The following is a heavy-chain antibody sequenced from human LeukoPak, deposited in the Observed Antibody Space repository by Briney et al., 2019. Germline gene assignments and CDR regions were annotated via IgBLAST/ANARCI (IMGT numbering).Heavy chain of an antibody. CDR2: IYSGGST. CDR3: ARVPGDGYNFSFDY. Sequence: QTGGSLRLSCAASGFTVSSNYMSWVRQAPGKGLEWVSVIYSGGSTYYADSVKGRFTISRDNSKNTLYLQMNSLRAEDTAVYYCARVPGDGYNFSFDYWGQGTLVTVSS. J-gene: IGHJ4*02. D-gene: IGHD5-24*01. V-gene: IGHV3-53*01. CDR1: GFTVSSNY.